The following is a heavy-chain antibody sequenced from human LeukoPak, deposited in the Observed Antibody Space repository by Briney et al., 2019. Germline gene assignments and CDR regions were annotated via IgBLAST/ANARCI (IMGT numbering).Heavy chain of an antibody. Sequence: SETLSLTCTVSGGSISSYYWRWIRQPRGKGLEWIGYIYYSGSTNYNPSLKSRVTISVDTSKNQFSLKLSSVTAADTAVYYCARVSQSYGYDYFDYWGQGTLVTVSS. D-gene: IGHD5-18*01. CDR1: GGSISSYY. CDR2: IYYSGST. V-gene: IGHV4-59*08. J-gene: IGHJ4*02. CDR3: ARVSQSYGYDYFDY.